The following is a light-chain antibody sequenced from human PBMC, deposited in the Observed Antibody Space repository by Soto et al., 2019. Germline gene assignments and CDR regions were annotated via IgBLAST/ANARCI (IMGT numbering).Light chain of an antibody. CDR3: CLSPGSLTWL. V-gene: IGLV2-11*01. CDR1: GSDVGDSSH. CDR2: EVN. Sequence: QSALTQPRSVSGSPGQSVTISCTATGSDVGDSSHVSWYQLHPGKAPKLMIYEVNNRPSGVPDRLSGSKSGSTASLTISGLQAEDEAEYYCCLSPGSLTWLFGGGTQLTVL. J-gene: IGLJ3*02.